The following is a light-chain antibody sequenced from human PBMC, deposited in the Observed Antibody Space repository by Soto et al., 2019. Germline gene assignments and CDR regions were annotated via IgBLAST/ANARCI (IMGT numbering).Light chain of an antibody. CDR1: QGVSSY. V-gene: IGKV3D-15*01. Sequence: EIVLTQSPATLSLSPGERATLSCRVSQGVSSYLAWYQQKPGQAPRLLIYGASSRATGIPDRFSGSGSGTEFTLTISDLQSEDFAVYYCQQYNQWPPLTFCGGTKVDI. CDR3: QQYNQWPPLT. J-gene: IGKJ4*01. CDR2: GAS.